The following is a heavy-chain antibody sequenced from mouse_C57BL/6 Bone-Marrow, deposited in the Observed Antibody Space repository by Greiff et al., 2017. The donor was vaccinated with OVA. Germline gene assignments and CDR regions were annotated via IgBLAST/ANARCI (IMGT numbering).Heavy chain of an antibody. Sequence: VQVVESGPGLVQPSQSLSITCTVSGFSLTSYGVHWVRQPPGKGLEWLGVIWSGGSTDNNAAFITRLSISKDNSKSQVFFKMNSLQADDTAIYYGASICPDGGFAYWGQGTLVTVSA. D-gene: IGHD6-5*01. V-gene: IGHV2-4*01. CDR2: IWSGGST. CDR3: ASICPDGGFAY. CDR1: GFSLTSYG. J-gene: IGHJ3*01.